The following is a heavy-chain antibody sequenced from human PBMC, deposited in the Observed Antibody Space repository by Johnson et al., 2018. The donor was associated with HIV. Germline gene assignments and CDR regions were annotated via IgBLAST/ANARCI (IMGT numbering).Heavy chain of an antibody. J-gene: IGHJ3*02. Sequence: QVQLVESGGGVVQPGRSLRLSCAASGFTFSSYAMHWVRQAPGKGLEWVALISYDGSNKYCADSVKGRFTISRDNSKNTLYLQMNSLRAEDTAVYYCARDIGSGSGSYNAFDIWGQGTMVTVSS. V-gene: IGHV3-30-3*01. CDR2: ISYDGSNK. D-gene: IGHD3-10*01. CDR1: GFTFSSYA. CDR3: ARDIGSGSGSYNAFDI.